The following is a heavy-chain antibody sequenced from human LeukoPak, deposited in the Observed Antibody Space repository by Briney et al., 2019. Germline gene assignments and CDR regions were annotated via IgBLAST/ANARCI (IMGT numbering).Heavy chain of an antibody. CDR1: GFTFSTYD. Sequence: QTGGSLRLSCAASGFTFSTYDMHWVRQAPGKGLEWVAFIRYDGSNKYYADSVKGRFTISRDNSKNTLYLQMISLRAEDTAVYYCAGYLDDAFDFWGQGTVVTVSS. D-gene: IGHD1-1*01. V-gene: IGHV3-30*02. CDR3: AGYLDDAFDF. J-gene: IGHJ3*01. CDR2: IRYDGSNK.